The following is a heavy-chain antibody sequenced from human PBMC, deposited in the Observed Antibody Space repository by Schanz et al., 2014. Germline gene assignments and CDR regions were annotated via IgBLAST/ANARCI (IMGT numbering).Heavy chain of an antibody. CDR2: VSHDGFTK. J-gene: IGHJ3*01. CDR3: ATDYSGGGCHF. D-gene: IGHD6-19*01. Sequence: QVQLEESGGGVVQPGGSLRLSCVASGFSFSGFAVHWVRQAPGKGLEWVSIVSHDGFTKHYADSVRGRFTLSRDNSKNTVYLQMNSLRAEDTALYFCATDYSGGGCHFWGQGTMVTVSS. CDR1: GFSFSGFA. V-gene: IGHV3-30*04.